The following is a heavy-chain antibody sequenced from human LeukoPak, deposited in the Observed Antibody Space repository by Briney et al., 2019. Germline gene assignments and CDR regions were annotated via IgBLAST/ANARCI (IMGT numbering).Heavy chain of an antibody. CDR2: ISGSGGSA. CDR1: GFTFSTYA. J-gene: IGHJ5*02. V-gene: IGHV3-23*01. Sequence: GGSLRLSCAASGFTFSTYAMSWVRQAPGKGLEWDSAISGSGGSAYYADSVKGRFTISRDNSKNTLFLQMNSLRAEDTAVYYCGKSDIILVYQPGSWSDPWGQGTLVTVSS. CDR3: GKSDIILVYQPGSWSDP. D-gene: IGHD2-8*01.